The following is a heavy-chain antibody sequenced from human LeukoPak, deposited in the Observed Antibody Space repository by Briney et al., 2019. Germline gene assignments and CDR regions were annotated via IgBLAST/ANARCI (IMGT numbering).Heavy chain of an antibody. D-gene: IGHD6-13*01. CDR3: ARDQGAAGDF. CDR2: IDQSGNEK. CDR1: GFIFSRYW. J-gene: IGHJ4*02. V-gene: IGHV3-7*01. Sequence: GGSLRLSCAASGFIFSRYWMTWVRQAPGKGLEWVANIDQSGNEKFYVDSVKGRFTISRDNSKTSLYLQLNSLRVEDTAVYYCARDQGAAGDFWGQGTLVTVSS.